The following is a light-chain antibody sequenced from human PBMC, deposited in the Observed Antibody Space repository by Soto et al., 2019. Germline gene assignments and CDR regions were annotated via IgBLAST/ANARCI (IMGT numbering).Light chain of an antibody. CDR2: EVS. Sequence: QSALTQPPSASGSPGQSVTISCTGTSSDVGAYNYVSWYQFHAGKAPKLIVYEVSKRPSDVPDRFSASKSGNTASLTVSGLQTEDEADYYRSSYAGSNNYVFGIGTKLTVL. CDR3: SSYAGSNNYV. V-gene: IGLV2-8*01. CDR1: SSDVGAYNY. J-gene: IGLJ1*01.